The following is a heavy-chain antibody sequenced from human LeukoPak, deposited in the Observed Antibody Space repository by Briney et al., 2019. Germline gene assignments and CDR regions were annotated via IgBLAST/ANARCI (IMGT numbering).Heavy chain of an antibody. CDR1: GVTLSTYY. Sequence: SETLSLTCTVSGVTLSTYYWTWIRQPPGKGLEWIGYIYHTGTTRYNPSLNTRMTISVETDKNQISLRLNSVTAADTGIHSCARLDRGDRATIPHWGQGTLVTVSS. J-gene: IGHJ1*01. D-gene: IGHD3-16*01. CDR3: ARLDRGDRATIPH. CDR2: IYHTGTT. V-gene: IGHV4-59*08.